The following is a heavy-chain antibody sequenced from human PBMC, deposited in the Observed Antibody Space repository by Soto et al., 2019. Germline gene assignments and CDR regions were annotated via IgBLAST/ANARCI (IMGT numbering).Heavy chain of an antibody. V-gene: IGHV3-30-3*01. J-gene: IGHJ4*02. CDR1: GFTFSSYA. D-gene: IGHD3-22*01. CDR3: ARDSYYYDSNPLH. CDR2: ISYDGSNK. Sequence: GGSLRLSCAASGFTFSSYAMHWVRQAPGKGLEWVAVISYDGSNKYYADSVKGRFTISRDNSKNTLYLQMNSLRAEDTAVYYCARDSYYYDSNPLHWGQGTLVTVSS.